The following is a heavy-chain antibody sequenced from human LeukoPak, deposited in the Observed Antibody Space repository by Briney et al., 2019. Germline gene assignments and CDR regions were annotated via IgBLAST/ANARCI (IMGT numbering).Heavy chain of an antibody. Sequence: SQTLSLTCAISGDSVSSNSVTWNWIRQSPSRGLEWLGRTYYRSTWYNDYAVSVRGRITVNPDTSKNQFSLHLNSVTPEDTAVYYCARRLTQYDCFDPWGRGILVTVSS. CDR3: ARRLTQYDCFDP. J-gene: IGHJ5*02. D-gene: IGHD2-2*01. CDR2: TYYRSTWYN. V-gene: IGHV6-1*01. CDR1: GDSVSSNSVT.